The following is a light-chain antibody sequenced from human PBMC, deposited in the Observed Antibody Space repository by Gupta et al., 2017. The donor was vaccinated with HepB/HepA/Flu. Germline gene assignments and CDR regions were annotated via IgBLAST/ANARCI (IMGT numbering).Light chain of an antibody. CDR1: QSVRSN. V-gene: IGKV3-15*01. Sequence: EIVMTQSPATLSVSPGERATLSCRASQSVRSNLAWYQQKPGQAPRLLIYGASTRATGIPARFSGSGYGTEFTLTISSRQSEDFAVYYCQQYNNWPPITFGHGTKVDIK. J-gene: IGKJ3*01. CDR3: QQYNNWPPIT. CDR2: GAS.